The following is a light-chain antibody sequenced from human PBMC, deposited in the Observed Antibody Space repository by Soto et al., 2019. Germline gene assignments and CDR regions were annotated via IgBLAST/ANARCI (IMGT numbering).Light chain of an antibody. J-gene: IGLJ1*01. CDR2: VDS. CDR3: QVWDSSSDHPV. V-gene: IGLV3-21*02. CDR1: NIESKS. Sequence: SYELTQPPSVSVAPGQTARITCGGNNIESKSVHWYQQRPGQAPVLVIYVDSDRPSGIPDRFSASTSGNTAALTISRVEAGDEADYYCQVWDSSSDHPVFGTGTKVTVL.